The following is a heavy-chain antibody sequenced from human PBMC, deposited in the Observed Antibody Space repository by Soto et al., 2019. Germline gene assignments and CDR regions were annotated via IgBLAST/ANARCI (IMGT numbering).Heavy chain of an antibody. CDR1: VGSSISGDYY. V-gene: IGHV4-30-4*01. D-gene: IGHD1-26*01. Sequence: PSETLSVTCTVSVGSSISGDYYWSWILQPPGKGLEWIGYIYYSGSTYYNPSLKSRVTISVDTSKNQFSLKLSSVTAADTAVYYCAREGWELPPVSTWGQGTLVTVSS. J-gene: IGHJ4*02. CDR2: IYYSGST. CDR3: AREGWELPPVST.